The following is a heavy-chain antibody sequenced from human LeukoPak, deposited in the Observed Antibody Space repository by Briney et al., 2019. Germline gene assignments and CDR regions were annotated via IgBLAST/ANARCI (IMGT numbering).Heavy chain of an antibody. V-gene: IGHV3-11*01. Sequence: GGSLRLSCAASGFTFSDYYMSWIRQAPGKGLEWVSYISSSGSTIYYADSVKGRFTISRDNAKNSLYPQMNSLRAEDTAVYYCAGAPYYYDIGGYSDYWGQGTLVTVSS. CDR2: ISSSGSTI. J-gene: IGHJ4*02. D-gene: IGHD3-22*01. CDR3: AGAPYYYDIGGYSDY. CDR1: GFTFSDYY.